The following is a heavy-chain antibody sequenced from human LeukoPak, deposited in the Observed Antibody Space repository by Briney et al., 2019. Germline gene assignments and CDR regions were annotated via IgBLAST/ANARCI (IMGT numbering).Heavy chain of an antibody. CDR3: ARGRRSQYYDYDYMDV. V-gene: IGHV1-69*05. CDR2: IIPIFGTA. J-gene: IGHJ6*03. Sequence: SVKVSCKASGGTFSSYAISWVRQAPGQGLEWMGRIIPIFGTANYAQKFQGRVTITTDESTSTAYMELSSLRSEDTAVYYCARGRRSQYYDYDYMDVWGKGTTVTVSS. D-gene: IGHD6-25*01. CDR1: GGTFSSYA.